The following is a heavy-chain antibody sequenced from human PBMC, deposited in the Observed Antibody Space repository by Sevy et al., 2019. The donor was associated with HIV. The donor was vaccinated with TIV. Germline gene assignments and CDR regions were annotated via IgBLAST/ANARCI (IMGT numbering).Heavy chain of an antibody. V-gene: IGHV4-30-4*01. CDR2: IYYSGST. J-gene: IGHJ6*02. CDR3: ARGSQRVYYYGMDV. Sequence: SESLSLTCTVSGGSISSGDYYCSWIRQPPGKGLEWIGYIYYSGSTYYNPSLKSRVTISVDTSKNQFSLKLSSVTAAYTAVYYCARGSQRVYYYGMDVWGQGTLVTVSS. CDR1: GGSISSGDYY.